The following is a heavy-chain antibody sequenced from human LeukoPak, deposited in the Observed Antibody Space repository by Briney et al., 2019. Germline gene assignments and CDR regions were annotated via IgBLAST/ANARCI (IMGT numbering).Heavy chain of an antibody. D-gene: IGHD2-21*02. CDR1: GGSVSSGSCW. CDR3: ARDRVVPAPGSYYYYYGMDV. V-gene: IGHV4-61*01. J-gene: IGHJ6*02. CDR2: IYYSGST. Sequence: SETLSLTCTVSGGSVSSGSCWWSWIPQPPGKGLEWFGSIYYSGSTNYNPSLKSRVTISVDTSKNQFSLKLSSVTAADTAVYYCARDRVVPAPGSYYYYYGMDVWGQGTTVTVSS.